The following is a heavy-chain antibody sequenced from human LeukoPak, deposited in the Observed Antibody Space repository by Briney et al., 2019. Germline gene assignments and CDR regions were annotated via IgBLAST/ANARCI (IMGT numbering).Heavy chain of an antibody. CDR1: VYTLTSYY. CDR3: ARTAGYCSGGSCYFYYFDY. J-gene: IGHJ4*02. D-gene: IGHD2-15*01. V-gene: IGHV1-46*01. CDR2: INPSGGGT. Sequence: GASVKVSCKASVYTLTSYYMHWVRHAPGQGLEWMGIINPSGGGTSYARKFQGRVTMTRDTSMSTVYMELSSLRSEDTAVYYCARTAGYCSGGSCYFYYFDYWGQGTLVTVSS.